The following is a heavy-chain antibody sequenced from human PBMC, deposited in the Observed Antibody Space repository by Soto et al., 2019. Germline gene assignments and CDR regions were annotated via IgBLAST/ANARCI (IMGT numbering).Heavy chain of an antibody. CDR2: ISYKGNNK. CDR1: GFTFSGFA. Sequence: PGGSLRLSCAASGFTFSGFAMHWVRQSPGKGLEWVAFISYKGNNKYYAESVKGRFTISRDNSENTLYLQMSSLRGDDTAVYYCARGSAYYDSTKSLNWFDPWGQGTLVTVSS. D-gene: IGHD3-22*01. J-gene: IGHJ5*02. CDR3: ARGSAYYDSTKSLNWFDP. V-gene: IGHV3-30-3*01.